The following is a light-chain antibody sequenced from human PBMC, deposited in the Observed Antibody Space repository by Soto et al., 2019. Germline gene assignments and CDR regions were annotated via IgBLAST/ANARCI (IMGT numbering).Light chain of an antibody. J-gene: IGKJ4*01. CDR3: QQTNSFPLT. CDR2: TAS. CDR1: QDISSW. Sequence: DIQMTQSPSSVSASVGDRVTITCRASQDISSWLAWYQQKPGKAPNLLIYTASTLQSGVPSRFSGSGSETDFTLTINSLQPGDSATYYCQQTNSFPLTFGGGTKVEIK. V-gene: IGKV1-12*01.